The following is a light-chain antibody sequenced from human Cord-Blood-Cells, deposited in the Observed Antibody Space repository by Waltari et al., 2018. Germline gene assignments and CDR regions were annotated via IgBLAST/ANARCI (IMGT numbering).Light chain of an antibody. J-gene: IGKJ1*01. CDR3: QQYGSSWT. Sequence: EIVLTQSPGTLSLSPGERATLSCRGSQSVSSSYLAWYQQKPGQAPRLLIYGATSKATGIPDRFSSSGSGTYFTPTISRLEPEDFAVYYCQQYGSSWTFGQGTKVEIK. CDR2: GAT. V-gene: IGKV3-20*01. CDR1: QSVSSSY.